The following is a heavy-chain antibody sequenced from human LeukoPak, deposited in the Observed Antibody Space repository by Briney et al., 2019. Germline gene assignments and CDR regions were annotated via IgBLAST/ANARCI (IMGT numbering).Heavy chain of an antibody. D-gene: IGHD3-16*02. CDR2: IYSSGST. CDR3: ARHVWGSYRYTPYFDD. Sequence: SETLSLTCTVSGGSISSYYWNWIRQPPGKGLEWIGYIYSSGSTSYNPSLKRRVSISVDTFKNQFSLKLTSVTAADTAVYLCARHVWGSYRYTPYFDDWGQGILVTVSS. CDR1: GGSISSYY. J-gene: IGHJ4*02. V-gene: IGHV4-59*08.